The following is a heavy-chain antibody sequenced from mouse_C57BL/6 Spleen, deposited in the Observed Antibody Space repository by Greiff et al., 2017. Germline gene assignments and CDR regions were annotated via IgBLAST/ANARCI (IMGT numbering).Heavy chain of an antibody. CDR3: ARRAGRNLYYFDY. D-gene: IGHD4-1*01. J-gene: IGHJ2*01. Sequence: VKLVESGAELVKPGASVKLSCKASGYAFSSYWMNWVKLRPGKGLEWIGQIYPGDGDTNYNGKFKGKVALTADKSSSTAYMQLSSLTSEDTAVYFCARRAGRNLYYFDYWGQGTILTVSS. CDR2: IYPGDGDT. CDR1: GYAFSSYW. V-gene: IGHV1-80*01.